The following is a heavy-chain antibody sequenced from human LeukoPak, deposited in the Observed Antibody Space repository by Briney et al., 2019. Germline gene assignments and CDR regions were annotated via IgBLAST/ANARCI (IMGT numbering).Heavy chain of an antibody. V-gene: IGHV4-4*02. CDR1: GGSIRSSNW. D-gene: IGHD3-3*01. Sequence: PSETLSLTCAVSGGSIRSSNWWSWVRQPPGKGLEWIGEIYHSGSTNYNPSLKSRVTISVDKSKNQFSLKLSSVTAADTAVYYCARAEPLITTGDFDLWGRGTLVTVSS. J-gene: IGHJ2*01. CDR3: ARAEPLITTGDFDL. CDR2: IYHSGST.